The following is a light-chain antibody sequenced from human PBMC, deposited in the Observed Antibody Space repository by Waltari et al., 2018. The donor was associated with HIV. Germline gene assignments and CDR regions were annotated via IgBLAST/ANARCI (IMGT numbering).Light chain of an antibody. CDR1: QSLLYRSTNKDY. CDR3: QQDYSTPWT. J-gene: IGKJ1*01. CDR2: WAS. V-gene: IGKV4-1*01. Sequence: DIVMTQSPDSLAVSLGERATINCKSTQSLLYRSTNKDYLAWYQQKPGQSPKLLIYWASIRESGVPDRFSGSGSGTDFTLTISNLQAEDVSVYYCQQDYSTPWTFGQGTKVEI.